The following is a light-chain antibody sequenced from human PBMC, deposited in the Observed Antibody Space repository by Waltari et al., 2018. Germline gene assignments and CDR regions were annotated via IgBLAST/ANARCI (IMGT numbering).Light chain of an antibody. V-gene: IGKV4-1*01. CDR2: GAS. CDR3: QQCYTFPYT. J-gene: IGKJ2*01. CDR1: QSLVFSSNNKNY. Sequence: DIVLTQSPDSLAVSLGERATINCKSCQSLVFSSNNKNYLGWYKQKPGQPPKWLITGASIREAGDPDRFSGSGSGTDFTLTISSLQAEDGAGYYCQQCYTFPYTFGQGTKLEIK.